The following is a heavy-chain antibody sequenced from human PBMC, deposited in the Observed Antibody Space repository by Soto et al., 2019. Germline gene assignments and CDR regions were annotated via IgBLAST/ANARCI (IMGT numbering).Heavy chain of an antibody. D-gene: IGHD3-3*01. Sequence: SETLSLTGTVSGGSISRYYWSWIRQPAGKGLEWIGRIYTSGSTNYNPSLKSRVTMSVDTSKNQFSLKLSSVTAADTAVYYCARDQRFLEWLSEPGYYYGMDVWGQGTTVTVSS. V-gene: IGHV4-4*07. CDR1: GGSISRYY. CDR2: IYTSGST. J-gene: IGHJ6*02. CDR3: ARDQRFLEWLSEPGYYYGMDV.